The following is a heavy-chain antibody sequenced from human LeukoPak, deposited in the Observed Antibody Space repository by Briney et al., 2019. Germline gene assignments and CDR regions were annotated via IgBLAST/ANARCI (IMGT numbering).Heavy chain of an antibody. D-gene: IGHD1-26*01. CDR2: ISAYNGNT. CDR3: AREGGLVGATRYFDY. J-gene: IGHJ4*02. V-gene: IGHV1-18*01. CDR1: GYTFTSYG. Sequence: GASVKVSRKASGYTFTSYGISWVRQAPGQGLEWMGWISAYNGNTNYAQKLQGRVTMTTDTSTSTAYMELRSLRSDDTAVYYCAREGGLVGATRYFDYWGQGTLVTVSS.